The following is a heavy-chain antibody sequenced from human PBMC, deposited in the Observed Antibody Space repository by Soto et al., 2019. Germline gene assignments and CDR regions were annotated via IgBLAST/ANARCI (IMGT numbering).Heavy chain of an antibody. Sequence: PGGSLRLSCAASGFTFSSYWMSWVRQAPGKGLEWVANIKQDGSEKYYVDSVKGRFTISRENAKNSLYLQVNSLRSEDRAVYYCARAPLVHPGGDYYYYGMDVWGQGTTVTVPS. CDR1: GFTFSSYW. CDR2: IKQDGSEK. D-gene: IGHD3-10*01. J-gene: IGHJ6*02. V-gene: IGHV3-7*05. CDR3: ARAPLVHPGGDYYYYGMDV.